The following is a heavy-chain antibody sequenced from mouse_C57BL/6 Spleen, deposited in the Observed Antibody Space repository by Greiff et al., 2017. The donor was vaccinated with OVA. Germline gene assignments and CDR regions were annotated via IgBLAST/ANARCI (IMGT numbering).Heavy chain of an antibody. Sequence: EVQLVESGPGLVKPSQSLSLTCSVTGYSITSGYYWNWIRQFPGNKLEWMGFISYDGSNNYNPSLKNRISFTRDTSKNQFFLKLKSETTEDAATYYCARVGNYEGGLAYWGQGTLVTVSA. V-gene: IGHV3-6*01. CDR3: ARVGNYEGGLAY. J-gene: IGHJ3*01. CDR2: ISYDGSN. D-gene: IGHD2-1*01. CDR1: GYSITSGYY.